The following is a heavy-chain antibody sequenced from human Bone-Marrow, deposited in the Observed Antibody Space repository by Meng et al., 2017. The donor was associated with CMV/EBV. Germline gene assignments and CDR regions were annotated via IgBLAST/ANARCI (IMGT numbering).Heavy chain of an antibody. CDR1: GVSIGSYY. Sequence: SETLSLTCTVSGVSIGSYYWSWIRQPPGKGLEWIGYIYYSGSSNYNPSLKSRVTISVDTSKSQFSLKLNSVTAADTAVYYCARDRNAAFDIWGQGTMVTVSS. J-gene: IGHJ3*02. V-gene: IGHV4-59*01. CDR2: IYYSGSS. CDR3: ARDRNAAFDI.